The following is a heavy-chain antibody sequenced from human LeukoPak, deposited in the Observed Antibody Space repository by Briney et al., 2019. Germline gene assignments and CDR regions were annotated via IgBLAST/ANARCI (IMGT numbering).Heavy chain of an antibody. CDR2: IYQSGHA. CDR1: NYSVRSDLH. D-gene: IGHD3-10*01. V-gene: IGHV4-38-2*02. Sequence: PSETLSLTCKVSNYSVRSDLHWSWIRQSPGRGREWIASIYQSGHAYYSPSLKSRVLISFDTSKKELSLKINSVTATDTALYYCASLRFGDSYFDFWGQGTQVTVSS. J-gene: IGHJ4*02. CDR3: ASLRFGDSYFDF.